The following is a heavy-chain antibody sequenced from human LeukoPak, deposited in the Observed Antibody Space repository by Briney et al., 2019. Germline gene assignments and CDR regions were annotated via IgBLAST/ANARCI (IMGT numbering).Heavy chain of an antibody. J-gene: IGHJ6*03. CDR2: ISAYNGYT. CDR3: ARDGRWDCSSTSCYVYYYYYMDV. CDR1: GYTFSSYG. V-gene: IGHV1-18*04. D-gene: IGHD2-2*01. Sequence: ASVKVSCKASGYTFSSYGLSWVRQAPGQGLEGMGWISAYNGYTRYAQKVQGRVTMTTDTSTSTAYMELRSLRSDDTAVYYCARDGRWDCSSTSCYVYYYYYMDVWGKGTTVTISS.